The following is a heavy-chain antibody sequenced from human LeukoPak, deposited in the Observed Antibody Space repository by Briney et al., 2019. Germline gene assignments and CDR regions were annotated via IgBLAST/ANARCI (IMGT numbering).Heavy chain of an antibody. CDR3: ARVMTTVTTIDY. V-gene: IGHV3-66*02. J-gene: IGHJ4*02. Sequence: GGSLRLSCAASGFTVSSNYMSWVRQAPGKGLEWVSVIYSGGSTYYADSVKGRFTISRDNSKNTLYLQMNSLRAEDTAVYYCARVMTTVTTIDYWGQGTLVTVSS. CDR1: GFTVSSNY. CDR2: IYSGGST. D-gene: IGHD4-11*01.